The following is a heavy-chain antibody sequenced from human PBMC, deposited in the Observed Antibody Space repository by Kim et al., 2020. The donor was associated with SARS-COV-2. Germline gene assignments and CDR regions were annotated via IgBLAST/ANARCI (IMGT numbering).Heavy chain of an antibody. CDR3: ARELAAAGNWFDP. Sequence: YNPSVKRRGTISIDASTSHFSLKLSSVTAADTAVYYCARELAAAGNWFDPWGQGTLVTVSS. V-gene: IGHV4-39*07. J-gene: IGHJ5*02. D-gene: IGHD6-13*01.